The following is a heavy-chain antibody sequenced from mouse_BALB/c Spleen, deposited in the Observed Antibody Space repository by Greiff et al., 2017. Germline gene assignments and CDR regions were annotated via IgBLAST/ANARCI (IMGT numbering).Heavy chain of an antibody. CDR2: INPSSGYT. CDR3: AREGGMGYTYAMDY. J-gene: IGHJ4*01. D-gene: IGHD2-2*01. V-gene: IGHV1-4*01. CDR1: GYTFTSYT. Sequence: QVQLQQSGAELVRPGASVKMSCKASGYTFTSYTMHWVKQRPGQGLEWIGYINPSSGYTNYNQKFKDKATLTADKSSSTAYMQLSSLTSEDSAVYYCAREGGMGYTYAMDYGGQGTSVTVSS.